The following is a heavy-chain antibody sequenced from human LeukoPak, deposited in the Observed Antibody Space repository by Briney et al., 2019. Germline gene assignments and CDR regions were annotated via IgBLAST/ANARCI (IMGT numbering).Heavy chain of an antibody. J-gene: IGHJ4*02. D-gene: IGHD4-17*01. CDR1: GFTFSNYW. V-gene: IGHV3-7*01. Sequence: GGSLRLSCATSGFTFSNYWMSWVRQAPGKGLEWVANIKQDGTEKYYVDSVKGRFTVSRDNAKNSLYLQTNNLRAEDTAVYYCARAIDYGYPGGYWGQGTLVTVSS. CDR3: ARAIDYGYPGGY. CDR2: IKQDGTEK.